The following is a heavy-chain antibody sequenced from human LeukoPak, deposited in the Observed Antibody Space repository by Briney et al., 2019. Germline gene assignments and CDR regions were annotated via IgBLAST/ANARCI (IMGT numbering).Heavy chain of an antibody. V-gene: IGHV3-21*05. D-gene: IGHD6-6*01. CDR1: EFTFSSLS. J-gene: IGHJ4*02. Sequence: GGSLRLSCVASEFTFSSLSMNWVRQAPGKGLEWVSYISSGSSFIEYADSVKGRFTISRDNAKNSLYLQMNSLRAEDTAVYYCARDRGDTKGTAPPYYFDYWGQGTLVTVSS. CDR2: ISSGSSFI. CDR3: ARDRGDTKGTAPPYYFDY.